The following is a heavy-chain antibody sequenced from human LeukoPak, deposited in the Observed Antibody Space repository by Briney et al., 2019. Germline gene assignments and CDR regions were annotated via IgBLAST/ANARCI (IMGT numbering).Heavy chain of an antibody. CDR3: ARGDTAMDLDY. CDR2: MNPNSGNT. D-gene: IGHD5-18*01. Sequence: ASVKVSCKASGYTFTSYDINWVRHATGQGHEWMGWMNPNSGNTGYAQKCQGRVTMTRNTSISTTYMELSSLRSEDTAVYYCARGDTAMDLDYWGQGTLVTVSS. CDR1: GYTFTSYD. J-gene: IGHJ4*02. V-gene: IGHV1-8*01.